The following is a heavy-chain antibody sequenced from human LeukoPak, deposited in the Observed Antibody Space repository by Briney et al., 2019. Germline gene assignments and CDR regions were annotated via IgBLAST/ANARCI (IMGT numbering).Heavy chain of an antibody. CDR2: IYYSGST. Sequence: SDTLSLTCAVSGYSISSSNWWGWIRQPPGKGLEWIGYIYYSGSTYYNPSLKSRVTISVDTSKNQFSLKLSSVTAADTAVYYCARAQGSGAGDYWGQGTLVTVSS. V-gene: IGHV4-28*03. CDR3: ARAQGSGAGDY. D-gene: IGHD3-10*01. J-gene: IGHJ4*02. CDR1: GYSISSSNW.